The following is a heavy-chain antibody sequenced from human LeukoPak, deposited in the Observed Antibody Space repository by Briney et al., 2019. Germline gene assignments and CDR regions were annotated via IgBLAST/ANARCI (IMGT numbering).Heavy chain of an antibody. V-gene: IGHV4-31*11. Sequence: PSETLSLTCAVSRGSFSGHYWSWIRQHPGKGLEWIGYIYYSGSTYYNPSLKSRVTISVDTSKNQFSLKLSSVAAADTAVYYCASGGTSGGWSFDYWGQGTLVTVSS. J-gene: IGHJ4*02. CDR1: RGSFSGHY. CDR2: IYYSGST. CDR3: ASGGTSGGWSFDY. D-gene: IGHD6-19*01.